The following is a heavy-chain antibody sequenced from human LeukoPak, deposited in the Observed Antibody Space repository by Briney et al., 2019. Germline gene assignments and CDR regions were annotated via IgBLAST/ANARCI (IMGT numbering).Heavy chain of an antibody. D-gene: IGHD6-13*01. J-gene: IGHJ4*02. V-gene: IGHV6-1*01. CDR1: GDSVSSNSAA. CDR3: ARGRAAAATWYFHS. Sequence: SQTLALTCAICGDSVSSNSAAWNWIRQSPSRGLEWLGRTYYRSKWYNDYPVSVNSRITINPATSNTPFSLQLNSVTPDTTAVYYSARGRAAAATWYFHSWGQGTLVTVSS. CDR2: TYYRSKWYN.